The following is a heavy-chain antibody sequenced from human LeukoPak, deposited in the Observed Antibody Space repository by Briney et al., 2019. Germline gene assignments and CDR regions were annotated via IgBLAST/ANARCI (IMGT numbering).Heavy chain of an antibody. CDR2: IIPIFGTT. Sequence: SEKISCKAFGGTFSSYAISWVRQAPGQGLEWMGGIIPIFGTTNYAQKFQGRVTITTDESTSTAYMELSSLRSEDTAVYYCARDVTSIVVVTANYGDQIGDAFDIWGQGTMVTVSS. D-gene: IGHD2-21*02. V-gene: IGHV1-69*05. J-gene: IGHJ3*02. CDR3: ARDVTSIVVVTANYGDQIGDAFDI. CDR1: GGTFSSYA.